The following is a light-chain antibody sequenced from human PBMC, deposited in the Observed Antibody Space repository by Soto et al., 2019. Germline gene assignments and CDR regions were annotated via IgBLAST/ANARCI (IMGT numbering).Light chain of an antibody. V-gene: IGLV2-14*01. CDR1: SSDVGGYNY. CDR2: EVS. Sequence: QSALTQPASVSGSPGQSITISCTGTSSDVGGYNYVSWYQQHPGKAPKLMIYEVSHRPSGVSTRFSGSKSGNTASLTISGLQAVDEADYYCSSYTTSSTKVFGGGTKLTVL. J-gene: IGLJ2*01. CDR3: SSYTTSSTKV.